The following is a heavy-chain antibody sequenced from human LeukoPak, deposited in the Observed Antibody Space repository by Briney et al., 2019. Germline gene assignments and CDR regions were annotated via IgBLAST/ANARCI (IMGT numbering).Heavy chain of an antibody. CDR1: GFTFSIYG. V-gene: IGHV3-23*01. CDR3: AREEGDAFDI. Sequence: GGSLRLSCAASGFTFSIYGMSWVRQAPGKGLEWVSAISGSGGSTYYADSVKGRFTISRDNSKNTLYLQMNSLRAEDTAVYYCAREEGDAFDIWGQGTMVTVSS. J-gene: IGHJ3*02. CDR2: ISGSGGST.